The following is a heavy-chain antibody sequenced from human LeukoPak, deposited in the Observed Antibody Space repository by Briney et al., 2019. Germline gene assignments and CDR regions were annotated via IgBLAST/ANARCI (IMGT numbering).Heavy chain of an antibody. D-gene: IGHD2-15*01. V-gene: IGHV3-9*01. CDR2: ISWNSGII. CDR1: GFTLDDYA. Sequence: AGGSLRLSCAASGFTLDDYAMHWVRQAPGKGLEWVAGISWNSGIIGYADSVKGRFTISRDNSRNTLYLQMNSLRAEDTAVYYCAKDRVVVIGAALSFDYWGQGTLVTVSS. CDR3: AKDRVVVIGAALSFDY. J-gene: IGHJ4*02.